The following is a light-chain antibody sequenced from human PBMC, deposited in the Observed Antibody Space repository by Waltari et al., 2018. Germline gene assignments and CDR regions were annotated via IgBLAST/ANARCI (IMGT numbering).Light chain of an antibody. J-gene: IGLJ2*01. CDR3: SSYISSDTLEL. CDR1: STAVGGYNY. Sequence: HSALTQPASASGSPGRSITTSCPGTSTAVGGYNYVSWYQQHPGKAPKLMIFDVSSRPSGVSNRFSGSKSGNTASLTVSGLQAEDEADYYCSSYISSDTLELFGGGTSLTVL. V-gene: IGLV2-14*03. CDR2: DVS.